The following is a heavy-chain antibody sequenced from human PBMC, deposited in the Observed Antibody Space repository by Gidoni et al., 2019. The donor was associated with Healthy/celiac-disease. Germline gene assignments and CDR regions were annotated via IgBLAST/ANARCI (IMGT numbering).Heavy chain of an antibody. J-gene: IGHJ2*01. CDR1: GGSISTSY. CDR3: ARQGCSGGSCYSGWYFDL. V-gene: IGHV4-59*08. D-gene: IGHD2-15*01. CDR2: IYYSGST. Sequence: QVQLQESGPGLVHPSETLSLTCTVSGGSISTSYWSWIRQPPGKGLEWIGYIYYSGSTNYNPSLKSRVTISVDTSKNQFSLKLSSVTAADTAVYYCARQGCSGGSCYSGWYFDLWGRGTLVTVSS.